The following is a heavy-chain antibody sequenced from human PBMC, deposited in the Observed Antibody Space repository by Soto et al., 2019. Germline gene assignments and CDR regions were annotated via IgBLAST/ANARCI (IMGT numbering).Heavy chain of an antibody. V-gene: IGHV4-59*08. Sequence: QVQLQESGPGLVKPSETLSLTCTVSGGSISSYYWSWIRQPPGKGLEWIGYIYYSGSTNYNPSLKSRVTISVDTSKNQFSLKLSSVTAADTAVYYCARRYGDASDYWGQATRVTVSS. CDR2: IYYSGST. D-gene: IGHD4-17*01. J-gene: IGHJ4*02. CDR3: ARRYGDASDY. CDR1: GGSISSYY.